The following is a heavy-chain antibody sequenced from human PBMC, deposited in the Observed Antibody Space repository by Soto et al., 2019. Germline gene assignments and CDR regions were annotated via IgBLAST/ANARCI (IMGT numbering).Heavy chain of an antibody. V-gene: IGHV3-9*01. J-gene: IGHJ6*02. CDR3: AKDTCSNNSCYELDV. Sequence: PGGSLRLSCAASGLTFDDYAMHWVRQAPGKGLEWVSGISWNSGSIAYADSVKGRFTISRDNAKNSLYLQMNSLRAEDTALYYCAKDTCSNNSCYELDVWGQGTTVTVSS. D-gene: IGHD2-2*01. CDR2: ISWNSGSI. CDR1: GLTFDDYA.